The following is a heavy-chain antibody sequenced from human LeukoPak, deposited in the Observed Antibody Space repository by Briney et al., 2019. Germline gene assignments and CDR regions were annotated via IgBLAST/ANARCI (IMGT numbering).Heavy chain of an antibody. CDR3: AREGLDSSGYYYYYYMDV. J-gene: IGHJ6*03. V-gene: IGHV3-13*01. D-gene: IGHD3-22*01. CDR1: GFTFSSYD. Sequence: PGGSLRLSCAASGFTFSSYDMHWVRQAPGKGLEWVSAICTAGDTYYPGSVKGGFTISRENAKNSLYLQMNSLRAGDTAVYYCAREGLDSSGYYYYYYMDVWGKGTTVTISS. CDR2: ICTAGDT.